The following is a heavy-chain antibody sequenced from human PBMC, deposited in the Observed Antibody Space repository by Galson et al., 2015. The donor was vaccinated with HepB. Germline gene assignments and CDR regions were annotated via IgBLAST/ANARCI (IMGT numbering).Heavy chain of an antibody. J-gene: IGHJ6*03. CDR3: AKRISITFFGPGKNYMDV. V-gene: IGHV3-23*01. Sequence: SLRLSCPASGFTFSSHTMSWVRQAPGKGLEWVSGISGSGDTTYYAGAVEGRFTISRDNSKNTLYMQINSLTTEDTSVYYCAKRISITFFGPGKNYMDVWGKGTTVTVSS. CDR1: GFTFSSHT. CDR2: ISGSGDTT. D-gene: IGHD3-3*01.